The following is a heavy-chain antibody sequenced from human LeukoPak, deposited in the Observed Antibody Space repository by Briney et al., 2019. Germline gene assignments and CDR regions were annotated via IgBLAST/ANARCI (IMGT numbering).Heavy chain of an antibody. Sequence: PGGSLRLSCVASGFTFSSYVMSWVRQAPGKGLEWVSSISGGGGGAYYADPAKGRFTISRDNSKNTQHLQMNSLRAEDTAIYYCAKSRARREGSSGSIDYWGQGTLVTVSS. D-gene: IGHD3-22*01. CDR1: GFTFSSYV. J-gene: IGHJ4*02. CDR3: AKSRARREGSSGSIDY. V-gene: IGHV3-23*01. CDR2: ISGGGGGA.